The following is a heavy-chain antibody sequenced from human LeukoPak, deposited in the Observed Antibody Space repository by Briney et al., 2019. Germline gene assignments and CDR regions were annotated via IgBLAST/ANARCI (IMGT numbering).Heavy chain of an antibody. CDR2: INIGGTNT. CDR1: GFTFNDYY. Sequence: PGGSLRLSCAASGFTFNDYYMSWIRQAPGKGLEWLSYINIGGTNTHYADSVKGRFTISRDNTKKSLYLEMNNLRAEDTAVYYCATDGAGFDTWGQGVLVTVSS. J-gene: IGHJ5*02. CDR3: ATDGAGFDT. V-gene: IGHV3-11*01.